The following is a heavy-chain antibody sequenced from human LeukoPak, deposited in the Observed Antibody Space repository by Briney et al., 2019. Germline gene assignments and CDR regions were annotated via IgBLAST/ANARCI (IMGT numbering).Heavy chain of an antibody. CDR3: AKGKEGGFDY. D-gene: IGHD3-16*01. CDR1: GFTFSSYS. Sequence: PGGSLRLSCAVSGFTFSSYSMTWVRQAPGKGLEWVSAISSRGGGTYYVDSVKGRFTISRDDSKNTLHLQMNSLRVDDTAVYYCAKGKEGGFDYWGQGTLVTVSS. V-gene: IGHV3-23*01. CDR2: ISSRGGGT. J-gene: IGHJ4*02.